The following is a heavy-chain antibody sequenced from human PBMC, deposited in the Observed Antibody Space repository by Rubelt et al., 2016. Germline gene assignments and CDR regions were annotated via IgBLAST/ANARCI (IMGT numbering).Heavy chain of an antibody. V-gene: IGHV3-21*04. Sequence: GVVQPGRSLRLSCAVSGFSFNTYVLHWVRQAPGKGLEWVSSISSSSSYIYYADSVKGRFTISRDNAKNSLYLQMNSLRAEDTAVYYCARGRDCSGGSCYSGYFDYWGQGTLVTVSS. CDR2: ISSSSSYI. CDR1: GFSFNTYV. J-gene: IGHJ4*02. CDR3: ARGRDCSGGSCYSGYFDY. D-gene: IGHD2-15*01.